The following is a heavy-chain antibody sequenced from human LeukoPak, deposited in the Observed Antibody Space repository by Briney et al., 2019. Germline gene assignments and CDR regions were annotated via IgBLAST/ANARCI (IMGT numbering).Heavy chain of an antibody. CDR3: AKHQSSGWLPNWFDP. Sequence: GGSLRLSCAASGFTFNSYAMSWVRQAPGKGLKWVSDISGSGLSTYYADSVKGRFTISRDNSKNTLYLQMTSLRAEDTALYYCAKHQSSGWLPNWFDPWGQGSLVTVSS. J-gene: IGHJ5*02. CDR2: ISGSGLST. CDR1: GFTFNSYA. V-gene: IGHV3-23*01. D-gene: IGHD6-19*01.